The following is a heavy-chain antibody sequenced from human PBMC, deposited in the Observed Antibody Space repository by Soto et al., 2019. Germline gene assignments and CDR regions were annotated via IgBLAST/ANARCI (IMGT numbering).Heavy chain of an antibody. Sequence: GGSLRLSCAASGFTFNNYAMTWVRQGPGKGLGWVSIISDSGGTTYYADSVKGRFTISRDNSNNMLYLQMSSLRAEDTALYYCTKEQGSIWYAPDGYDFWGQGTLVTVSS. CDR3: TKEQGSIWYAPDGYDF. D-gene: IGHD6-13*01. CDR1: GFTFNNYA. V-gene: IGHV3-23*01. J-gene: IGHJ3*01. CDR2: ISDSGGTT.